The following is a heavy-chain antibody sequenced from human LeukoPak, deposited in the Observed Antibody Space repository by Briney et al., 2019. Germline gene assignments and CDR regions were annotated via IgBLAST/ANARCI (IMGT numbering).Heavy chain of an antibody. CDR1: GFTVSSNY. J-gene: IGHJ4*02. D-gene: IGHD7-27*01. V-gene: IGHV3-53*01. CDR2: IYSGGT. Sequence: GGSLRLSCAASGFTVSSNYMSWVSQAPGKGLEWVSGIYSGGTYYADSVKGRFTISRDDSKNTLYLQMNSLRADDTAVYYCARVPGDDKYFDHWGQGTLVTVSS. CDR3: ARVPGDDKYFDH.